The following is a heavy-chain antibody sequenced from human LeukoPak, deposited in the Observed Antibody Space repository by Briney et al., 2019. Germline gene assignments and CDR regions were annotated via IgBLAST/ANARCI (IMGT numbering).Heavy chain of an antibody. J-gene: IGHJ4*02. V-gene: IGHV3-49*03. CDR1: GFTFGDYS. Sequence: GGFLRLSCTASGFTFGDYSMSWFRQAPGKGLEWVGFIRSKAYGGTTEYAASVKGRFTISRDDSKSIAYLQMNSLKTEDTAVYYCTRARIGYSGYEGTFDYWGQGTLVTVSS. D-gene: IGHD5-12*01. CDR3: TRARIGYSGYEGTFDY. CDR2: IRSKAYGGTT.